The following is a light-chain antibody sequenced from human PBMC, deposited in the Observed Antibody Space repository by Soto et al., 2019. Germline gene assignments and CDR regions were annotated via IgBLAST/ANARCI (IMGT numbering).Light chain of an antibody. V-gene: IGLV1-47*01. CDR2: RNN. J-gene: IGLJ1*01. Sequence: QSVLTQPPSVSGTPGQRVTISCSGGISNIGNNYVHWFQQLPGTAPKVLSNRNNQRPSGVPDRFSGSKSGTSASLAISGLRPEDEAEYYCAAWDDTVRSYVFGTGTKVTVL. CDR3: AAWDDTVRSYV. CDR1: ISNIGNNY.